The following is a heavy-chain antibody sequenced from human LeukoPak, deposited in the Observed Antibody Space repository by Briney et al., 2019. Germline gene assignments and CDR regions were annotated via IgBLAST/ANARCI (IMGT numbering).Heavy chain of an antibody. J-gene: IGHJ4*02. V-gene: IGHV1-2*04. D-gene: IGHD3-22*01. CDR3: ASDRSYDKGPLDY. CDR2: INPNSGDT. Sequence: ASVKVSCKASGYTFTDYYMHWVRQAPGQGLEWMGWINPNSGDTSYAQKFQGWVTMTRDTSISTAYMELSRLTSDDTAVYYCASDRSYDKGPLDYWGQGTLVTVSS. CDR1: GYTFTDYY.